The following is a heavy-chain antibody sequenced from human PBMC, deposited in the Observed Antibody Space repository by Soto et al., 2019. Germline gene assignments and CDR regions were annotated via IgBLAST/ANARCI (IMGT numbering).Heavy chain of an antibody. V-gene: IGHV1-18*01. J-gene: IGHJ3*02. CDR3: AGDRVAGIWGDAFDI. CDR2: ISAYDGKT. Sequence: ASVKVSCKTSGYTFNTYGINWVRQAPGQGLELMGWISAYDGKTTYAEKFQGRVTLTTDTSTSTAYMELRSLRSDDTAIYYCAGDRVAGIWGDAFDIWGQGTMVTVSS. D-gene: IGHD3-16*01. CDR1: GYTFNTYG.